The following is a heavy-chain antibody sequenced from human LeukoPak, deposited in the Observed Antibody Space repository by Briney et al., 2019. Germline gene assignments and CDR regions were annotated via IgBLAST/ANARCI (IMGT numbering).Heavy chain of an antibody. Sequence: QPGGSLRLSCAASGFTFSSYGMHWVRRAPGKGLEWVAFIRYDGSNKYYADSVKGRFTISRDNSKNTLYLQMNSLRAEDTAVYYCAKELQTYDFWSGSVDYWGQGTLVTVSS. CDR1: GFTFSSYG. CDR3: AKELQTYDFWSGSVDY. V-gene: IGHV3-30*02. D-gene: IGHD3-3*01. J-gene: IGHJ4*02. CDR2: IRYDGSNK.